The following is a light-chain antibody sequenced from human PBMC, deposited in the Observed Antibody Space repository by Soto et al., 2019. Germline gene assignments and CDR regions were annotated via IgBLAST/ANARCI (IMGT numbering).Light chain of an antibody. Sequence: ELVMPQSPATLSVSPGERATLSCRASQSVTTYLAWYQQKPGQAPRLLIYDASNRATGIPARFSGSGSGTDFTLTISSLQPEDFSVYFCQQRSNWPLITFGQGTRLEIK. CDR3: QQRSNWPLIT. CDR1: QSVTTY. CDR2: DAS. J-gene: IGKJ5*01. V-gene: IGKV3-11*01.